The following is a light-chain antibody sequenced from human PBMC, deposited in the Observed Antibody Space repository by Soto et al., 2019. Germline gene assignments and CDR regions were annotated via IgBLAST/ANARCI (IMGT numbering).Light chain of an antibody. V-gene: IGKV1-17*02. CDR3: LQHNSCPFT. J-gene: IGKJ3*01. Sequence: DIKMTQFPSSLSASVADRVTISCRASEAIKNDLAWYQQEPGKAPKRVIYSASILQSGAPTRFSGSGSGTALTLTTSDLQPEDRATYYCLQHNSCPFTFGHGTKLEIK. CDR1: EAIKND. CDR2: SAS.